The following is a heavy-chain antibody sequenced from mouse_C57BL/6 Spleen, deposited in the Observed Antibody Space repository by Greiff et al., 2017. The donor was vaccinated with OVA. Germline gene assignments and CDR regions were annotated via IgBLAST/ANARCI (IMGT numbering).Heavy chain of an antibody. D-gene: IGHD1-1*01. V-gene: IGHV3-6*01. CDR3: AREDFYYGSSSRTDV. J-gene: IGHJ1*03. CDR1: GYSITSGYY. Sequence: EVKLMESGPGLVKPSQSLSLTCSVTGYSITSGYYWNWIRQFPGNKLEWMGYISYDGSNNYNPSLKNRISITRDTSKNQFFLKLNSVTTEDTATYYCAREDFYYGSSSRTDVWGTGTTVTVSS. CDR2: ISYDGSN.